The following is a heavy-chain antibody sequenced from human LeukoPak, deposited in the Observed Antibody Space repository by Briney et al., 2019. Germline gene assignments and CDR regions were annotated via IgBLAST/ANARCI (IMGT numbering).Heavy chain of an antibody. CDR1: GFTFSSYT. Sequence: GGSLRLSCAAYGFTFSSYTMNWVRQAPGKGLEWVSGINNSGGSTYYADSVKGRFTISRDNSKNTLYLQMNSLRAEDTAVYYCAKPPGLRRLDPWGQGTLVTVSS. J-gene: IGHJ5*02. CDR2: INNSGGST. D-gene: IGHD5-12*01. V-gene: IGHV3-23*01. CDR3: AKPPGLRRLDP.